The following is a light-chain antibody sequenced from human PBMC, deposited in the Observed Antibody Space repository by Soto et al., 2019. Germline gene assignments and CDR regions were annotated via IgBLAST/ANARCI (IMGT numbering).Light chain of an antibody. CDR3: QQYNNLPQT. J-gene: IGKJ1*01. V-gene: IGKV3-15*01. Sequence: EIGMSQSPASLSVSPGERATLSCRASQSVSSNLAWYQQKPGQAPRLLIYGASTRATGIPARFSGSGSGTEFTLTISSLQSEDFAVYYCQQYNNLPQTFGQGTKVDIK. CDR2: GAS. CDR1: QSVSSN.